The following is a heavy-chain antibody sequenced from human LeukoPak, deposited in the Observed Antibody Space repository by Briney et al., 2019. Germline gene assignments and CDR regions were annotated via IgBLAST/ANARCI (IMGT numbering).Heavy chain of an antibody. V-gene: IGHV4-59*01. D-gene: IGHD3-22*01. CDR1: GGSISSYY. CDR3: AGSYYDSSGYLFDY. CDR2: IYYSGST. Sequence: SETLSLTCTVSGGSISSYYWSWIRQPPGKGLEWIGYIYYSGSTNYNPSLKSRVTISVDTSKNQFSLKLSSVTAADAAVYYCAGSYYDSSGYLFDYWGQGTLVTVSS. J-gene: IGHJ4*02.